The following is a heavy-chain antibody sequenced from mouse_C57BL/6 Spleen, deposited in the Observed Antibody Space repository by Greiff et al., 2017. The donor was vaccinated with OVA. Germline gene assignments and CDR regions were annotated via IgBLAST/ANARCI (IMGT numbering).Heavy chain of an antibody. V-gene: IGHV1-42*01. Sequence: EVQLVESGPELVKPGASVKISCKASGYSFTGYYMNWVKQSPEKSLEWIGEINPSTGGTTYNQKFKAKATLTVDKSSSTAYMQLKSLTSEDSAVYYCARKGSYGYDYWGQGTTLTVSS. CDR1: GYSFTGYY. D-gene: IGHD2-2*01. CDR2: INPSTGGT. CDR3: ARKGSYGYDY. J-gene: IGHJ2*01.